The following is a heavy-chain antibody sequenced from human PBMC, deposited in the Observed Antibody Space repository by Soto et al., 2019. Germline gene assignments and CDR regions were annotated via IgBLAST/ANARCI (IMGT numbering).Heavy chain of an antibody. V-gene: IGHV3-7*04. CDR3: AREGSSWYYYYYGMDV. CDR2: IKQDGSEK. D-gene: IGHD6-13*01. Sequence: EVQLVESGGGLVQPGGSLRLSCAASGFTFSSYWMSWVRQAPGKGLEWVANIKQDGSEKYYVDSVKGRFTISRDNAKNSRYQQMNSLRAEDTAVYYCAREGSSWYYYYYGMDVWGQGTTVTVSS. CDR1: GFTFSSYW. J-gene: IGHJ6*02.